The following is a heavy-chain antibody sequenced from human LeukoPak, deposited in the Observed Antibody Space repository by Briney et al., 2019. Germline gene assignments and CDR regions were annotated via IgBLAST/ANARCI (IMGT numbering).Heavy chain of an antibody. Sequence: SETLSLTCTVSGGSISSGNYYWSWIRQPAGRGLQWIGRIYARGSTNYNPSLKSRVTISVDTSKNQCSLKLSSVAAADTAVYYCARDSVAAAGTGSNWFDPWGQGTLVTVSS. D-gene: IGHD6-13*01. V-gene: IGHV4-61*02. CDR2: IYARGST. CDR1: GGSISSGNYY. J-gene: IGHJ5*02. CDR3: ARDSVAAAGTGSNWFDP.